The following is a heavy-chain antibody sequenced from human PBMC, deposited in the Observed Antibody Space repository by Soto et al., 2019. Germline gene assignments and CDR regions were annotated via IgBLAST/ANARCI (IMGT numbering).Heavy chain of an antibody. CDR2: ISGSGGST. Sequence: EVQLLESGGGLVQPGGSLRLSCAASGFTFSSYAMRWVRQAPGKGLEWVSAISGSGGSTYYADSVKGRFTISRDNSKNTLYLQMNSLRAADTAGYYCASRGSGSDYGYWGQGTLVTVSS. J-gene: IGHJ4*02. D-gene: IGHD1-26*01. CDR3: ASRGSGSDYGY. CDR1: GFTFSSYA. V-gene: IGHV3-23*01.